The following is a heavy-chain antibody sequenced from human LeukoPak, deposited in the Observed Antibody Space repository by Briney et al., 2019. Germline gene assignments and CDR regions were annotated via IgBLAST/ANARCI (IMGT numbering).Heavy chain of an antibody. D-gene: IGHD3-3*01. CDR3: ARGTYDFWSGSLWGYYYYYMDV. CDR1: GGSFSGYY. CDR2: IYYSGST. V-gene: IGHV4-30-4*08. Sequence: SETLSLTYADYGGSFSGYYWSWIRQPPGKGLEWIGYIYYSGSTYYNPSLKSRVTISVDTSKNQFSLKLSSVTAADTAVYYCARGTYDFWSGSLWGYYYYYMDVWGKGTTVTVSS. J-gene: IGHJ6*03.